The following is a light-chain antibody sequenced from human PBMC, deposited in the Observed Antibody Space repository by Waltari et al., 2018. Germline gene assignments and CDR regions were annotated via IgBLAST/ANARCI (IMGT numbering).Light chain of an antibody. CDR2: DVG. V-gene: IGLV2-14*03. J-gene: IGLJ1*01. Sequence: QSALTQPASVSGSPGPSITISCTGTSSDVGRQNFFPWFQQHPGTDPKLVIHDVGARPSGVSSRFSGSKSGNTASLTISGLQAEDEADYYCFSYTSFNTRVFGTGTKVTVL. CDR1: SSDVGRQNF. CDR3: FSYTSFNTRV.